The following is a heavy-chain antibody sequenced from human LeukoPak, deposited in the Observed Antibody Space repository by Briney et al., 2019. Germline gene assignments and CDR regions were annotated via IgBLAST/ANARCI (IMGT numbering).Heavy chain of an antibody. V-gene: IGHV3-33*01. CDR2: IWYDGSNK. Sequence: AGSLRLSCAASGVTFSSYGMRWVRQAPGKGLEWVAVIWYDGSNKYYADSVKGRFTISRDNSKNTLYLQMNSLRAEDTAVYYCAREFVNIAAAVHWGQGTLVTVSS. J-gene: IGHJ1*01. CDR1: GVTFSSYG. D-gene: IGHD6-13*01. CDR3: AREFVNIAAAVH.